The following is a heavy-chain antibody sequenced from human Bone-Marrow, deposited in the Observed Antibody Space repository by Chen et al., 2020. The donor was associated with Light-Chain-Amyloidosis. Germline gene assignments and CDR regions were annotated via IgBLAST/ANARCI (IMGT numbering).Heavy chain of an antibody. CDR3: ARGGYSSSWYEYYYYGMDV. J-gene: IGHJ6*04. V-gene: IGHV1-69*04. D-gene: IGHD6-13*01. Sequence: QVQLVQSGAEVKKPGSSVKVSCKASGGTFSSYAISWVRQAPGQGLEWMGRIIPILGIANYAQKFQGRVTITADKSTSTAYMERSSLRSEDTAVYYCARGGYSSSWYEYYYYGMDVWGKGTTVTVSS. CDR1: GGTFSSYA. CDR2: IIPILGIA.